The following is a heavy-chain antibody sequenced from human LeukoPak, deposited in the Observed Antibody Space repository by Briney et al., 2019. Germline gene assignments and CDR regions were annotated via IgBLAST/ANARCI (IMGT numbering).Heavy chain of an antibody. CDR2: IKQDGSEK. Sequence: GGSLRLSCAASGFTFSSYWMSWVRQAPGKGLEWVANIKQDGSEKYYVDSVKGRFTISRDNAKNSLYLQMNSLRAEDTVVYYCARDHRYDFWSGYYPVLYYYYYMDVWGKGTTVTVSS. D-gene: IGHD3-3*01. CDR3: ARDHRYDFWSGYYPVLYYYYYMDV. V-gene: IGHV3-7*01. J-gene: IGHJ6*03. CDR1: GFTFSSYW.